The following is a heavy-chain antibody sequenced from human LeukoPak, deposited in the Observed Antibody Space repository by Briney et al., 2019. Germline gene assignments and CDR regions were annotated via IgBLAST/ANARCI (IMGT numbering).Heavy chain of an antibody. Sequence: SETLSLTCTVSGGSISSYYWSWIRQPPGKGLEWIGYIYYSGSTNYNPSLKSRVTTSVDTSKNQFSLRLSSVTAADTAVYYCARYRDSGGRLAFDIWGQGTMATVSS. CDR3: ARYRDSGGRLAFDI. CDR2: IYYSGST. J-gene: IGHJ3*02. CDR1: GGSISSYY. V-gene: IGHV4-59*12. D-gene: IGHD2-15*01.